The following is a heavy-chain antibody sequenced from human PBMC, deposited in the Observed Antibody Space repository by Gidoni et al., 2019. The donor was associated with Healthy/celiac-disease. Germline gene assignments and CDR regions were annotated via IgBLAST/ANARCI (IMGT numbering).Heavy chain of an antibody. D-gene: IGHD2-2*01. V-gene: IGHV3-23*01. CDR2: ISGSGGSK. CDR1: GFTFSSYA. CDR3: AKAEEDGPLWWNVVPAAPADY. Sequence: EVQLLESGGCLVHPGGSLSLSCSASGFTFSSYAMSWVRQAPGKGLEWVSAISGSGGSKYYADSVKGRFTISRDNSKNTLYLQMNSLRAEDTAVYYCAKAEEDGPLWWNVVPAAPADYWGQGTLVTVSS. J-gene: IGHJ4*02.